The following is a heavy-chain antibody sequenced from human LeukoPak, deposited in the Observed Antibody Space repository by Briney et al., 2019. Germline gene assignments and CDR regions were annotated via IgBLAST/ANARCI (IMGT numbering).Heavy chain of an antibody. D-gene: IGHD5-24*01. CDR3: AKSGYNRFDY. CDR1: GFSFSSYR. V-gene: IGHV3-23*01. CDR2: FSGSGGDT. Sequence: GGSLRLSCAASGFSFSSYRVNWVRQAPGKGLEWVSAFSGSGGDTYYADSVKGRFTISRDNSKNTLYLQMNSLRAEDTAVCYCAKSGYNRFDYWGQGTLVTVSS. J-gene: IGHJ4*02.